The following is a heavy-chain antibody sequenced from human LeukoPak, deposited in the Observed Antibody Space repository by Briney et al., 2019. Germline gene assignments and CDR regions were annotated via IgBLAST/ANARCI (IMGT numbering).Heavy chain of an antibody. CDR3: ARHEVVVVADSWFDP. Sequence: GESLKISCKGSGYSFTSYWISWVRQMPGKGVEWMGRIDPGDSYTNYSPSFQGHVTISADKSISTAYLQWSSLKASDTAMYYCARHEVVVVADSWFDPWGHGTLVTVSS. CDR2: IDPGDSYT. D-gene: IGHD2-15*01. J-gene: IGHJ5*02. V-gene: IGHV5-10-1*01. CDR1: GYSFTSYW.